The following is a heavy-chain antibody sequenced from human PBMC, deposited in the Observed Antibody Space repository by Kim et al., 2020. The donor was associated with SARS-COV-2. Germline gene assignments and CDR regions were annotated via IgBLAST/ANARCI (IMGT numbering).Heavy chain of an antibody. V-gene: IGHV3-15*01. CDR2: IKSKTDGGTA. J-gene: IGHJ4*02. CDR3: TTVSMR. CDR1: GIPLTNAW. D-gene: IGHD2-2*01. Sequence: GGSLRLSCAVSGIPLTNAWMNWVRQTPGKGLEWIGRIKSKTDGGTADYAAPVKGRFTISRDDSKNTLFLLMSSLRTEDSGVYYCTTVSMRWGQGTLVTVSS.